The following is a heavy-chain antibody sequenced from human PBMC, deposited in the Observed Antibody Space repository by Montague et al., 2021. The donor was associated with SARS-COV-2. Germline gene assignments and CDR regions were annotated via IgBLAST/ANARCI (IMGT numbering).Heavy chain of an antibody. CDR3: ARIRDYDILTGSYSGFDY. D-gene: IGHD3-9*01. Sequence: VKPTQTLTLTCTFSGFSLSTSGMCVSWIRQPPGKALEWLALIDGDDDKYYSTSLKTRLTISKDTSKNQVVLTMTNMDPVDTATYYCARIRDYDILTGSYSGFDYWGQGTLVTVSS. CDR1: GFSLSTSGMC. V-gene: IGHV2-70*01. CDR2: IDGDDDK. J-gene: IGHJ4*02.